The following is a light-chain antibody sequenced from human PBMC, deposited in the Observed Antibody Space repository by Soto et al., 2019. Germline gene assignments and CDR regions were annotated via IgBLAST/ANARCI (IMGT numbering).Light chain of an antibody. CDR3: QHSYSSPPWT. V-gene: IGKV1-39*01. CDR2: RAS. J-gene: IGKJ1*01. Sequence: DIQMTQSPSSLSASVGDRVTISCRASQSISTYLNWYQQKPGTAPKLLIYRASSVKSGVPPRFSGSGSGRDFTLTISSLRPEDIAIYFCQHSYSSPPWTFGQGTKVDIK. CDR1: QSISTY.